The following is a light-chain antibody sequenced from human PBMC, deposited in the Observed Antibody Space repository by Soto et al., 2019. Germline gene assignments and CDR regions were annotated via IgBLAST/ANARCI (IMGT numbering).Light chain of an antibody. CDR1: QSISSY. CDR2: AAS. CDR3: QQSYSTPPIT. J-gene: IGKJ4*01. V-gene: IGKV1-39*01. Sequence: DIPMTQSPSSLSASVGDRVTITCRASQSISSYLNWYQQKPGKAPKLLIYAASSLQSGVPSRFSGSGSGTDFTLTISSRQPEDFATYYCQQSYSTPPITFGGGTKVEIK.